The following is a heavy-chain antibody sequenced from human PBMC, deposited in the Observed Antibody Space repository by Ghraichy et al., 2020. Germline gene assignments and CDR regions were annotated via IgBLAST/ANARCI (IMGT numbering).Heavy chain of an antibody. CDR3: ARARITMIVVVITPGYYYYGMDV. CDR2: INHSGST. V-gene: IGHV4-34*01. D-gene: IGHD3-22*01. J-gene: IGHJ6*02. CDR1: GGSFSGYY. Sequence: SETLSLTCAVYGGSFSGYYWSWIRQPPGKGLEWIGEINHSGSTNYNPSLKSRVTISVDTSKNQFSLKLSSVTAADTAVYYCARARITMIVVVITPGYYYYGMDVWGQGTTVTVSS.